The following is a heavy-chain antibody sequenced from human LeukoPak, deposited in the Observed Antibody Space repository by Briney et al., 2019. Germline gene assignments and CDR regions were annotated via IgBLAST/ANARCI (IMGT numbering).Heavy chain of an antibody. J-gene: IGHJ6*02. CDR3: ARAIQLFYGMDV. Sequence: PGGSLRLSCAASGFTFSSYDMHWVRQATGKGLEWVSAIGTAGDTYYPGSVKGRFTISRENAKNSLYLQMNSLRAGDTAVYYCARAIQLFYGMDVWGQGTTVTVSS. D-gene: IGHD5-18*01. CDR2: IGTAGDT. CDR1: GFTFSSYD. V-gene: IGHV3-13*01.